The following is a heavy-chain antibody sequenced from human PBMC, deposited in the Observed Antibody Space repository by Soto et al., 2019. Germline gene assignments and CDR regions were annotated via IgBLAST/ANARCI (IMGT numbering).Heavy chain of an antibody. J-gene: IGHJ4*02. Sequence: ASVKVSCKASGGTFSSYAISWVRQAPGQGLEWMGGIIPIFGTANYAQKFQGRVTITADESTSTAYMELSSLRSEDTAVYYCARDPRVGIAAAGTSDWGQGTLVTVSS. V-gene: IGHV1-69*13. CDR2: IIPIFGTA. D-gene: IGHD6-13*01. CDR1: GGTFSSYA. CDR3: ARDPRVGIAAAGTSD.